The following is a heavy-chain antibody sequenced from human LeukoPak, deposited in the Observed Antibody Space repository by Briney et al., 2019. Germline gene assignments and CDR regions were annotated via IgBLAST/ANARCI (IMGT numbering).Heavy chain of an antibody. CDR2: VVSSSDTT. Sequence: PGGPLRLACEASGFRFSDYYMTWIRQAPGMGLEGISYVVSSSDTTYYADSVKGRFTIFRDNAKNSLYLQMNSLRAEDTAVYYCARGDSSSWYVGYHILDVWGQGTTVTVS. D-gene: IGHD6-13*01. CDR1: GFRFSDYY. J-gene: IGHJ6*02. V-gene: IGHV3-11*01. CDR3: ARGDSSSWYVGYHILDV.